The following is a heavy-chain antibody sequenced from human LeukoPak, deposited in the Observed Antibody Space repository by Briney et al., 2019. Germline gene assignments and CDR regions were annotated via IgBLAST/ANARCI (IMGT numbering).Heavy chain of an antibody. CDR2: IYSGGST. D-gene: IGHD3-10*01. V-gene: IGHV3-66*01. CDR3: ASYNYYGSGSLFDY. CDR1: GFTLSDYG. J-gene: IGHJ4*02. Sequence: PGGSLRLSCVASGFTLSDYGMSWARQAPGKGLEWVSVIYSGGSTYYADSVKGRFTISRDNSKNTLYLQMNSLRAEDTAVYYCASYNYYGSGSLFDYWGQGTLVTVSS.